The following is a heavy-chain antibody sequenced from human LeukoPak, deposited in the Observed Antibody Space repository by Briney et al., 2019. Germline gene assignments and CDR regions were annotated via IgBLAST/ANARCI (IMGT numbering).Heavy chain of an antibody. CDR1: GFTFSSYG. D-gene: IGHD2-21*02. V-gene: IGHV3-30*18. Sequence: GRSLRLSCAASGFTFSSYGTHWVRQAPGKGLEWVAVISYDGSNKYYADSVKGRFTISRDNSKNTLYLQMNSLRAEDTAVYYCAKDRRLLFSYFDYWGQGTLVTVSS. J-gene: IGHJ4*02. CDR3: AKDRRLLFSYFDY. CDR2: ISYDGSNK.